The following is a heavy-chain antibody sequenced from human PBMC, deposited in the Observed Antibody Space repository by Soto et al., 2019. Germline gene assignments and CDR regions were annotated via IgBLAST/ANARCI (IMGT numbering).Heavy chain of an antibody. Sequence: GASVKVSCKASGGTFSSYAISWVRQAPGQGLEWMGWINAGNGNTKYSQKFQGRVTITRDTSASTAYMELSSLRSEDTAVYYCARGLEVRGVIDYWGQGTLVTVSS. V-gene: IGHV1-3*01. CDR3: ARGLEVRGVIDY. CDR2: INAGNGNT. CDR1: GGTFSSYA. D-gene: IGHD3-10*01. J-gene: IGHJ4*02.